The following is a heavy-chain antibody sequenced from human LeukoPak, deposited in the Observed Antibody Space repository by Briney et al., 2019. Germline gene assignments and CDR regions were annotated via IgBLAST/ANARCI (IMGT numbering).Heavy chain of an antibody. V-gene: IGHV3-23*01. CDR2: ISGSGGST. CDR1: GFTFSSYA. J-gene: IGHJ4*02. CDR3: ASAHYGDYEGFANLNF. Sequence: QSGGSLRLSCAASGFTFSSYAMTWVRQAPGKGLEWVSTISGSGGSTYYADSVRGRFTISRDNSKNTLYLQMNSLRAEDTAVYYCASAHYGDYEGFANLNFWGQGTLVTVSS. D-gene: IGHD4-17*01.